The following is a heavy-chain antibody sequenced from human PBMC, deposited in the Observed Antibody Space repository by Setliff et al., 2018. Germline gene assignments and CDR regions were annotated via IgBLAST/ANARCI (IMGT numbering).Heavy chain of an antibody. J-gene: IGHJ4*02. CDR2: ISPGGNT. CDR3: ATSGFCSAGSCYSFDD. V-gene: IGHV4-34*01. Sequence: KTSETLSLTCGVFVTRGSFSGYYWSWIRQPPGKGLEWIGEISPGGNTIYNPSLRSRVTMSVDTAKNRFSLNLTSVTAADTAVYYCATSGFCSAGSCYSFDDWGQGALVTVSS. D-gene: IGHD6-19*01. CDR1: VTRGSFSGYY.